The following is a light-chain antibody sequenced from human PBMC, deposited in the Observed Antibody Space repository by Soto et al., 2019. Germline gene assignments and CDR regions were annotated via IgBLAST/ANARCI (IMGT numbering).Light chain of an antibody. CDR2: GAS. V-gene: IGKV3-20*01. CDR1: QSVSSSF. CDR3: QQYVTSPWA. J-gene: IGKJ1*01. Sequence: EIVLTQSPGTLSLSPGERATLSCRASQSVSSSFLAWCQQKPGQAPRLLIYGASNRATGIPDRFSGSGSGTDFTLTISRLEPEDFAVYYCQQYVTSPWAFGQGTKVAIE.